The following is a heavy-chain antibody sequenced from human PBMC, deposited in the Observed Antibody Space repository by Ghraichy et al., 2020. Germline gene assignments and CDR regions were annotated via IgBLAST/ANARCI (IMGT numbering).Heavy chain of an antibody. Sequence: GGSLRLSCTASGFIFGDCSMSWFRQAPGKGLEWVGFIRSKAYGGTTEYAASVEGRVSISRDDSTRIAYLQMNSLKTEDTAVYYCSRGVVAGWYGVFDYWGQGTLVTVSS. CDR1: GFIFGDCS. CDR3: SRGVVAGWYGVFDY. CDR2: IRSKAYGGTT. D-gene: IGHD6-19*01. J-gene: IGHJ4*02. V-gene: IGHV3-49*03.